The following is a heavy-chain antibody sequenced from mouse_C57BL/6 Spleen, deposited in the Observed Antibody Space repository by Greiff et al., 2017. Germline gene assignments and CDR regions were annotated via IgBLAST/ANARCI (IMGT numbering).Heavy chain of an antibody. CDR2: LSYAGSN. J-gene: IGHJ2*01. D-gene: IGHD1-1*01. CDR1: GYSITSGYY. V-gene: IGHV3-6*01. Sequence: EVKLVESGPGLVKPSQSLSLTCSVTGYSITSGYYWDWIRPFPGNKLEWTGYLSYAGSNNYNPSLKNRISITRDTSKNTFFLKLNSVTTEDTATYYCAREAAVGVGYWGHGATLTVSS. CDR3: AREAAVGVGY.